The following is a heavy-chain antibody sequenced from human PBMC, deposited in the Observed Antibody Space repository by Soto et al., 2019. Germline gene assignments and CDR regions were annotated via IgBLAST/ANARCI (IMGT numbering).Heavy chain of an antibody. D-gene: IGHD6-19*01. CDR3: ARGGAIAVAGTVY. CDR1: CYTFTSNG. Sequence: ASAKVSCKDACYTFTSNGISWVRQAPGQGLEWMGWISAYNGNTNYAQKLQGRVTMTTDTSTSTAYMELRSLRSDDTAVYYCARGGAIAVAGTVYWGQGTLVTVFS. J-gene: IGHJ4*02. CDR2: ISAYNGNT. V-gene: IGHV1-18*01.